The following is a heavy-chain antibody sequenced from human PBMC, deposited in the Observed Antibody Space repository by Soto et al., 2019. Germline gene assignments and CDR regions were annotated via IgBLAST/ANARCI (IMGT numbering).Heavy chain of an antibody. J-gene: IGHJ4*02. Sequence: PSETLSLTCSVSCGFFTYYWRWIRQPPWKGPEWIGFAHYSGTTKHTTSLKTRVTISLDMPKRKFSLNLSSVTAADTAVYFGARGDIGGHFYFDYWGQGTLVTVSS. CDR2: AHYSGTT. D-gene: IGHD5-12*01. V-gene: IGHV4-59*01. CDR3: ARGDIGGHFYFDY. CDR1: CGFFTYY.